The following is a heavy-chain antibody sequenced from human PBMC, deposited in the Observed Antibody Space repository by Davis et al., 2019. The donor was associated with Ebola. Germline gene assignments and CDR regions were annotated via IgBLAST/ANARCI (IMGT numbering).Heavy chain of an antibody. Sequence: GESLKISCAASGFTFSSYSMNWVRQAPGKGLEWVSYISSGSGSIYYADSVKGRFTISRDNAKNSLYLQMNSLRAEDTAVYYCAKGGYFDSLEIDSWGQGTLVTVSS. CDR3: AKGGYFDSLEIDS. CDR1: GFTFSSYS. J-gene: IGHJ4*02. D-gene: IGHD3-9*01. V-gene: IGHV3-48*01. CDR2: ISSGSGSI.